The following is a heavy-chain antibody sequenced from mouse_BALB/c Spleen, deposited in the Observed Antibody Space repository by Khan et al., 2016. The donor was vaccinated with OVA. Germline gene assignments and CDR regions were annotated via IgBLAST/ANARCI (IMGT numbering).Heavy chain of an antibody. V-gene: IGHV3-2*02. D-gene: IGHD2-4*01. CDR3: ARKDYYDYDPFPY. CDR1: GYSITSEYT. J-gene: IGHJ3*01. CDR2: ISYSGNT. Sequence: VQLKESGPGLVKPSQSLSLTCTVTGYSITSEYTWNWIRQFPGNKLEWMGSISYSGNTRYNPSLKSRISITRDTSKNQFFLQLNSVTSEDTATYYCARKDYYDYDPFPYWGQGTLVTVSA.